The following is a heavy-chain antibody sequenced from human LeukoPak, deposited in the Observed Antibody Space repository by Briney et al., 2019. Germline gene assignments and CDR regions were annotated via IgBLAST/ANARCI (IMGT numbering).Heavy chain of an antibody. D-gene: IGHD3-10*01. CDR2: IYYSGST. CDR3: ARGSGSYRGYYYYYYYMDV. CDR1: GGSFSGYY. J-gene: IGHJ6*03. V-gene: IGHV4-59*01. Sequence: SETLSLTCAVYGGSFSGYYWSWIRQPPGKGLEWIGYIYYSGSTNYNPSLKSRVTISVDTSKNQFSLKLSSVTAADTAVYYCARGSGSYRGYYYYYYYMDVWGKGTTVTISS.